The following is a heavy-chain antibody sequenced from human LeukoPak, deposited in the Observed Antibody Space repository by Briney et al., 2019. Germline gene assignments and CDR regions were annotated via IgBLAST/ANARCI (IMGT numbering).Heavy chain of an antibody. J-gene: IGHJ3*02. D-gene: IGHD3-9*01. CDR3: ARGLLRYFDWLTALDAFDI. CDR2: ISSSGSTI. V-gene: IGHV3-48*03. CDR1: GFTFSSYE. Sequence: GGSLRLSCAASGFTFSSYEMNWVRQAPGKGLEWVSYISSSGSTIYYADSVKGRFTISRDNAKNSLYLQMNSLSAEDTAVYYCARGLLRYFDWLTALDAFDIWGQGTMVTVSS.